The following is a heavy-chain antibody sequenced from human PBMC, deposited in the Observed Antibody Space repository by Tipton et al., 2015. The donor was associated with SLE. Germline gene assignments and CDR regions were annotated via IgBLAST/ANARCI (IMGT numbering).Heavy chain of an antibody. CDR3: ARAGGLGIAAALFLDAFDI. CDR1: GGSTSSYY. D-gene: IGHD6-13*01. V-gene: IGHV4-59*01. J-gene: IGHJ3*02. Sequence: TLSLTCTVSGGSTSSYYWSWIRQPPGKGLEWIGYIYYSGSTNYNPSLKSRVTISVDTSKNQFSLKLSSVTAADTAVYYCARAGGLGIAAALFLDAFDIWGQGTMVTVSS. CDR2: IYYSGST.